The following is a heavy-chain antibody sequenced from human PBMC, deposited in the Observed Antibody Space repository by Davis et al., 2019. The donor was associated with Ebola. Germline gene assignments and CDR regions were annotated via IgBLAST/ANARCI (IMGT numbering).Heavy chain of an antibody. V-gene: IGHV5-51*01. D-gene: IGHD1-20*01. CDR1: GYSFTNYW. J-gene: IGHJ3*02. CDR2: IFTGDSDT. Sequence: GESLKISCKGSGYSFTNYWIGWVRQMPGKGLEWMGIIFTGDSDTRYRPSFRGQVTISADKSFKTAFLQWSSLKASDTARYYCATLRRTITGMDDGFDIWGQGTMVTVSS. CDR3: ATLRRTITGMDDGFDI.